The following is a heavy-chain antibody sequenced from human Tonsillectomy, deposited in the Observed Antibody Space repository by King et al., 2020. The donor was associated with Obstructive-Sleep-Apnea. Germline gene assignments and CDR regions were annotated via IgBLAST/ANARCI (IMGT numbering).Heavy chain of an antibody. Sequence: QLVQSGSELKKPGASVKISCKASGYTFSTYAINWVRQAPGQGLEWMGWINTDTGDPTYAQGFTGRFVFSLDTSVSTTYLQINRLKPEETAMYYCARDLGTTVTTSYWGQGTLVPVSS. CDR2: INTDTGDP. J-gene: IGHJ4*02. V-gene: IGHV7-4-1*02. D-gene: IGHD4-17*01. CDR3: ARDLGTTVTTSY. CDR1: GYTFSTYA.